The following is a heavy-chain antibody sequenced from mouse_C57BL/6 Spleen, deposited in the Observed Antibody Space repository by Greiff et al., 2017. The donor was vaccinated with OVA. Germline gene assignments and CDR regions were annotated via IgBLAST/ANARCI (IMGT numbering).Heavy chain of an antibody. J-gene: IGHJ4*01. D-gene: IGHD2-1*01. V-gene: IGHV14-1*01. Sequence: EVQLQQSGAELVRPGASVKLSCTASGFNIKDYYMHWVKQRPEQGLEWIGRIGPEDGDTEYAPKFQGKATMTADTSSNTAYLQLSSLTSEDTAVYYCTTDGNFYAMDYWGQGTSVTVSS. CDR2: IGPEDGDT. CDR1: GFNIKDYY. CDR3: TTDGNFYAMDY.